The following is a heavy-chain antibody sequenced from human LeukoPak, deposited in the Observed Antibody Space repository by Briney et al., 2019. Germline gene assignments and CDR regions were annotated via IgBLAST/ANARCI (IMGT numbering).Heavy chain of an antibody. V-gene: IGHV3-23*01. CDR2: ISGSGGST. Sequence: GGSLRLSCAASGFTFSSYAMSWVRQAPGKGLEWVSAISGSGGSTYYADSVKGRFTISRDNSKNTVYLQMDSLRAEDTALYYCARGSFLNVWGQGTRVTVSS. CDR3: ARGSFLNV. J-gene: IGHJ4*02. CDR1: GFTFSSYA.